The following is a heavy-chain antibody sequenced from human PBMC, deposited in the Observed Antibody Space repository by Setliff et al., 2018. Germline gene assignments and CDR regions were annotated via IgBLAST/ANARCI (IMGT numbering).Heavy chain of an antibody. CDR2: VRFDGSYK. J-gene: IGHJ4*02. CDR3: AKVKKPLIRGSGFDY. CDR1: GFTFSGYG. Sequence: PGGSLRLSCSASGFTFSGYGMHWVRQAPGKGLDWVASVRFDGSYKVYADSVKGRFTISRDNSENTLFLQMTSLRPEDTGIYYCAKVKKPLIRGSGFDYWGRGTLVTVSS. D-gene: IGHD2-8*01. V-gene: IGHV3-30*02.